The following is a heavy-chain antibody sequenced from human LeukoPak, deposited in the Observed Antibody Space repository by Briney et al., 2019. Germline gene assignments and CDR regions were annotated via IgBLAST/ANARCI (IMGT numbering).Heavy chain of an antibody. D-gene: IGHD4-17*01. Sequence: GGSLRLSCAASGFTFSHYGMTWVRQAPGKGLEWVSAISGSGGSTYYAGSVKGRFTISRDNAKNSLYLQMNSLRAEDTAVYYCARDRFHYGEYEKTFDYWGQGTLVSVSS. CDR1: GFTFSHYG. V-gene: IGHV3-23*01. CDR2: ISGSGGST. J-gene: IGHJ4*02. CDR3: ARDRFHYGEYEKTFDY.